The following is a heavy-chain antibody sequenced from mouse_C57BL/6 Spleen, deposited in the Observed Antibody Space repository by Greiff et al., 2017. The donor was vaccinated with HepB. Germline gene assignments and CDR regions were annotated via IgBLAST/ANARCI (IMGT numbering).Heavy chain of an antibody. V-gene: IGHV1-69*01. CDR1: GYTFTSYW. Sequence: QVHVKQPGAELVMPGASVKLSCKASGYTFTSYWMHWVKQRPGQGLEWIGEIDPSDSYTNYNQKFKGKSTLTVDKSSSTAYMQLSSLTSEDSAVYYCARGRIKDYFDYWGQGTTLTVSS. D-gene: IGHD2-4*01. CDR3: ARGRIKDYFDY. J-gene: IGHJ2*01. CDR2: IDPSDSYT.